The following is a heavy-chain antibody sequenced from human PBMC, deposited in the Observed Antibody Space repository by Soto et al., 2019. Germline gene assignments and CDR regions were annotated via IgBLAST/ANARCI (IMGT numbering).Heavy chain of an antibody. V-gene: IGHV3-74*01. CDR2: INSDGSST. J-gene: IGHJ4*02. D-gene: IGHD5-18*01. CDR3: ARDEGYGYGVDY. Sequence: GGSLRLSCAASEFTFSSHWMNWVRQAPGKGLVWVSRINSDGSSTTYADSVKGRFTFSRDNAKNTLYLQMNSLRAEDTAIYYCARDEGYGYGVDYWGQGTLVTVSS. CDR1: EFTFSSHW.